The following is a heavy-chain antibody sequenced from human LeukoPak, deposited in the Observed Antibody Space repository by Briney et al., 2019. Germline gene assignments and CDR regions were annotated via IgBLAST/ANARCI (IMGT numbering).Heavy chain of an antibody. V-gene: IGHV3-21*01. J-gene: IGHJ4*02. CDR3: ARVRGGYYFDY. CDR2: ISSSSSYI. CDR1: GGSISSSS. Sequence: PSETLSLTCTVSGGSISSSSYYWGWIRQPPGKGLEWVSSISSSSSYIYYADSVKGRFTISRDNAKNSLYLQMNSLRAEDTAVYYCARVRGGYYFDYWGQGTLVTVSS. D-gene: IGHD3-16*01.